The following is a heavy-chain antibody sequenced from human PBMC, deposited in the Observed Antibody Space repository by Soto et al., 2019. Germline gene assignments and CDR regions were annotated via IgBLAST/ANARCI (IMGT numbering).Heavy chain of an antibody. CDR3: ATSPPSYYDLSGYFDY. Sequence: ASVKVSCKASGYTFTSYGISWVRQAPGQGLEWMGWISAYNGNTNYAQKLQGRVTMTTDTSTSTAYMELRSLRSDDTAVYYCATSPPSYYDLSGYFDYRGQGTLVPVSS. CDR2: ISAYNGNT. CDR1: GYTFTSYG. J-gene: IGHJ4*02. V-gene: IGHV1-18*01. D-gene: IGHD3-22*01.